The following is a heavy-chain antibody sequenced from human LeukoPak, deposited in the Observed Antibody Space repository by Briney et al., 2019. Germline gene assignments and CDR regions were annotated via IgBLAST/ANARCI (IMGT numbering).Heavy chain of an antibody. J-gene: IGHJ4*02. Sequence: TGGSLRLSCAASGFTFSSYAMSWVRQAPGKGLEWVSAITGSGVGTYYADSVKGRFTISRDDSKNTLYLQMNGLRAEDTAVYYCAKKTWDSSNWHYFGYWGQGTLVTVSS. CDR1: GFTFSSYA. V-gene: IGHV3-23*01. CDR2: ITGSGVGT. D-gene: IGHD6-13*01. CDR3: AKKTWDSSNWHYFGY.